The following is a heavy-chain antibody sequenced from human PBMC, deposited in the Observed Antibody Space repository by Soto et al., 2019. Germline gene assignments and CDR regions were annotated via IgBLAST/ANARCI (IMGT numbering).Heavy chain of an antibody. J-gene: IGHJ4*02. V-gene: IGHV3-30*18. D-gene: IGHD1-20*01. CDR2: ISYDGSNK. Sequence: SLRRSCAASGFTFSGPCMSCIGQAPGKGLEWVAVISYDGSNKFYADSVKGRFTISRDNFRNTLYLQMNSLRAEDTAVYYCAKEFHSWNYFDYWGQGTLVTVSS. CDR1: GFTFSGPC. CDR3: AKEFHSWNYFDY.